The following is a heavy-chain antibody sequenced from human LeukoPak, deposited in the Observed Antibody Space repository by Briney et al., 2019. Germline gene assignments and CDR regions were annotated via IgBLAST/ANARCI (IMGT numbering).Heavy chain of an antibody. D-gene: IGHD2-15*01. CDR3: ARVPRYCSGGSCFGGYFDY. Sequence: PGGSLRLSCAASGFTFSSYAMSWVRQAPGKGLEWVSGISGSGPYTFYTDSVKGRFTISRDSSKNTLYLQMNSLRVEDTAVYYCARVPRYCSGGSCFGGYFDYWGQGTLVTVSS. J-gene: IGHJ4*02. V-gene: IGHV3-23*01. CDR1: GFTFSSYA. CDR2: ISGSGPYT.